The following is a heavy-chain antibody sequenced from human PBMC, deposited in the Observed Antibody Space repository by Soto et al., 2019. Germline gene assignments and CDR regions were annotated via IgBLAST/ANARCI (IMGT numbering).Heavy chain of an antibody. CDR3: TKDIGSSWYYFDY. CDR1: RFTFDDYA. Sequence: EVQLVESGGGLVQPGRSLRLSCAASRFTFDDYAMHWVRQAPGKGLEWVSGISWNSGSIGYADSVKGRFTISRDNAKNSLYLQMNSLRAEDTALYYCTKDIGSSWYYFDYWGQGTLVTVSS. D-gene: IGHD6-13*01. V-gene: IGHV3-9*01. CDR2: ISWNSGSI. J-gene: IGHJ4*02.